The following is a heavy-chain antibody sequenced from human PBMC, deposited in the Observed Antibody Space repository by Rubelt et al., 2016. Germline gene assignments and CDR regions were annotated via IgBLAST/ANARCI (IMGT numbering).Heavy chain of an antibody. CDR1: GYTSTSYG. V-gene: IGHV1-18*01. D-gene: IGHD5-24*01. CDR3: ARTKTVEMATIPLAY. CDR2: ISAYNGNT. J-gene: IGHJ4*02. Sequence: QVQLVQSGAEVKKPGASVKVSCKASGYTSTSYGISWVRQAPGQGLEWMGWISAYNGNTNYAQKLQGRVTMTTDTSTSTAYMELRSLRSDDTAVYYCARTKTVEMATIPLAYWGQGTLVTVSS.